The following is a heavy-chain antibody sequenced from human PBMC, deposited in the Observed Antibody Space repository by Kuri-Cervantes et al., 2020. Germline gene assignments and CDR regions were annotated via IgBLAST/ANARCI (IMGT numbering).Heavy chain of an antibody. Sequence: ASVKVSCKVSGYTLTELSMHWVRQAPGKGLEWMGGFDPEDGETIYAQKLQGRVTMTTDTSTSTAYTELSSLRSEDTAVYYCARDLQDYGDYESAGGWGQGTLVTVSS. D-gene: IGHD4-17*01. CDR3: ARDLQDYGDYESAGG. J-gene: IGHJ4*02. V-gene: IGHV1-24*01. CDR1: GYTLTELS. CDR2: FDPEDGET.